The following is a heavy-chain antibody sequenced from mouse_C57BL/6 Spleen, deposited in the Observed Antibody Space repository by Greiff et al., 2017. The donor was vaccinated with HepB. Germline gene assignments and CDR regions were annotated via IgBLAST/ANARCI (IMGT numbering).Heavy chain of an antibody. Sequence: VQLQQPGAELVRPGSSVKLSCKASGYTFTSYWMHWVKQRPIQGLEWIGNIDPSDSETHYNQKFKDKATLTVDKSSSTAYMQLSSLTSEDSAVYYCARGGVYYGSLYWYFDVWGTGTTVTVSS. V-gene: IGHV1-52*01. CDR3: ARGGVYYGSLYWYFDV. CDR2: IDPSDSET. CDR1: GYTFTSYW. D-gene: IGHD1-1*01. J-gene: IGHJ1*03.